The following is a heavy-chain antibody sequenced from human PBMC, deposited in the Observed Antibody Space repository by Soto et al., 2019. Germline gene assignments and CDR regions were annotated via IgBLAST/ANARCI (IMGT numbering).Heavy chain of an antibody. CDR3: ARDSGFLEWLSGLDY. D-gene: IGHD3-3*01. J-gene: IGHJ4*02. V-gene: IGHV3-33*01. CDR2: IWYDGSNK. Sequence: GGSLRLSCAAPGFTFSSYGMHWVRQAPGKGLEWVAVIWYDGSNKYYADSVKGRFTISRDNSKNTLYLQMNSLRAEDTAVYYCARDSGFLEWLSGLDYWGQGTLVTVSS. CDR1: GFTFSSYG.